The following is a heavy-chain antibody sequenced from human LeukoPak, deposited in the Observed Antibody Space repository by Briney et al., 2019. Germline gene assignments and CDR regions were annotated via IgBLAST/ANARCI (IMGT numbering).Heavy chain of an antibody. CDR3: AKAPVGYYYDSSGERYFDY. CDR1: GFAFNNYA. Sequence: QPGGSLRLSCAASGFAFNNYAMDWVRQAPGKGLEWVSAILETGDIAYYADSVRGRFAISRDNSRNTVYLQMNSLTAEDTAVYYCAKAPVGYYYDSSGERYFDYWGQGTLVTVSS. CDR2: ILETGDIA. D-gene: IGHD3-22*01. V-gene: IGHV3-23*01. J-gene: IGHJ4*02.